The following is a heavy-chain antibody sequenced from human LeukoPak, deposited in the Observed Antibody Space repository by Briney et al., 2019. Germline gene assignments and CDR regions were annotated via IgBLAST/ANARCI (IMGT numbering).Heavy chain of an antibody. CDR2: IWYDGSNK. CDR1: GFTFSSYG. V-gene: IGHV3-33*01. CDR3: ARDQAYYYYGMDV. Sequence: GGSLRLSCAASGFTFSSYGMHWVRQAPGKGREWVAVIWYDGSNKYYADSVKGRFTISRDNSKNTLYLQMNSLRAEDTAVHYCARDQAYYYYGMDVWGQGTTVTVSS. J-gene: IGHJ6*02.